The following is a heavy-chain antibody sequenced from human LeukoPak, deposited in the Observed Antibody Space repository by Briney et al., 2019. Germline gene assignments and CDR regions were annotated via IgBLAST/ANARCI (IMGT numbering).Heavy chain of an antibody. V-gene: IGHV1-2*04. CDR3: ARATGTYWWFDS. D-gene: IGHD1-26*01. CDR1: GYTFTDYY. J-gene: IGHJ5*01. Sequence: ASVKVSCKASGYTFTDYYIHWVRQAPGQGLEWMGWINPNSGDTNYAQKFQGWVTMTRDMSVSTAYMELSRLRSDDTAIYYCARATGTYWWFDSWGQGTLVTVSS. CDR2: INPNSGDT.